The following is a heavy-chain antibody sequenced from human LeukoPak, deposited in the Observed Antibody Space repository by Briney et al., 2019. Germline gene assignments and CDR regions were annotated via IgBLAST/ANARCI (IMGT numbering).Heavy chain of an antibody. J-gene: IGHJ3*02. D-gene: IGHD3-3*01. V-gene: IGHV1-2*02. CDR2: INPNTGGT. CDR3: ARDHDSWSGSDAFDI. CDR1: GYTLTAYH. Sequence: ASVNVSCKASGYTLTAYHVHWVRQAPGQGPEWLGRINPNTGGTKYGEKFQGRVTMTRETSISTVYMELSSLKSDDTALYFCARDHDSWSGSDAFDIWGQGTMVTVSS.